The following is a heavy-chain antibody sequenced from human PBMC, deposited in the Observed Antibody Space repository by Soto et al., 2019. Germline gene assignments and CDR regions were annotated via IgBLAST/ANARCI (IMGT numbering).Heavy chain of an antibody. CDR2: VLYSGNT. J-gene: IGHJ5*01. CDR3: AKTRGVTGTTFNWFDS. Sequence: QVQLQESGPGLVTPSETLSLTCTVSGGSIGGYSWHWIRQSPGRGLEWIGDVLYSGNTNYNPSLESRVTIAVDPSKNQFSLKLTSVTAADTATYYCAKTRGVTGTTFNWFDSWGQGTQVSVSS. D-gene: IGHD1-1*01. V-gene: IGHV4-59*01. CDR1: GGSIGGYS.